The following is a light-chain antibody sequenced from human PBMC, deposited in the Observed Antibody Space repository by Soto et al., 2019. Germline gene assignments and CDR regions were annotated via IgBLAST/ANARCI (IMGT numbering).Light chain of an antibody. Sequence: QSVLTQPASVSGSPGQPITISCTGTSSDVGGYNLVSWYQQHPGKAPKLMISEVSKRPSGISDRFSGSKSGSTASLTISGLQAEDEADYYCCSYAGTSTHTVFGGGTQLTV. CDR2: EVS. CDR1: SSDVGGYNL. V-gene: IGLV2-23*02. CDR3: CSYAGTSTHTV. J-gene: IGLJ7*01.